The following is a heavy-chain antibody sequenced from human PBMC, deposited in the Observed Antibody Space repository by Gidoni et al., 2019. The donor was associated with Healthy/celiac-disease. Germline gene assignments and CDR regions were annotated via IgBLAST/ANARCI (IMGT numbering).Heavy chain of an antibody. CDR2: ISGSGGST. CDR1: GFPFSSYA. CDR3: AKVLGWLQLLSPFDY. V-gene: IGHV3-23*01. Sequence: EVQLLESGGGLVQPGGSLSLSCAASGFPFSSYAMSWFRQAPGKGLEWVSAISGSGGSTYYADSVKGRFTISRDNSKNTLYLQMNSLRAEDTAVYYCAKVLGWLQLLSPFDYWGQGTLVTVSS. J-gene: IGHJ4*02. D-gene: IGHD5-12*01.